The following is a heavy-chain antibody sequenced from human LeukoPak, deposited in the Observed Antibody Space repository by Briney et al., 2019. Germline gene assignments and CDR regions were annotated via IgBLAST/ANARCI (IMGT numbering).Heavy chain of an antibody. CDR2: IYYSGST. V-gene: IGHV4-31*03. J-gene: IGHJ4*02. D-gene: IGHD3-10*01. Sequence: SQTLPLTCTVSGGSISSGGYYWSWIRQHPGKGLEWIGYIYYSGSTYYNPSLKSRVTISVDTSKNQFSLKLSSVTAADTAVYYCAREYYYGSGSYLFDYWGQGTLVTVSS. CDR1: GGSISSGGYY. CDR3: AREYYYGSGSYLFDY.